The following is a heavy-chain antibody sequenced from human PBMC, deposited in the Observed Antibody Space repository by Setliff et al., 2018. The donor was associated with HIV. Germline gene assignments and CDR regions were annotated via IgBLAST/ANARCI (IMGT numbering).Heavy chain of an antibody. J-gene: IGHJ6*03. D-gene: IGHD2-2*01. V-gene: IGHV4-39*01. CDR1: GGSFSNSYYF. CDR3: ARVALHCSSTSCFAGDYYYYMDV. Sequence: SETLSLTCNVSGGSFSNSYYFWGWIRQPPGKGLEWIGSISYSGSTYYNPSLKSRVTMSVDTSKNQFSLKLSSVTAADTAVYYCARVALHCSSTSCFAGDYYYYMDVWGKGTTVTVSS. CDR2: ISYSGST.